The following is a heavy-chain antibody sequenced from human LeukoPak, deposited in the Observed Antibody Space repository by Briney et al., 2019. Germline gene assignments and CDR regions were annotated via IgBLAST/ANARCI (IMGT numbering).Heavy chain of an antibody. CDR1: GFTFSSYA. D-gene: IGHD6-6*01. V-gene: IGHV3-23*01. J-gene: IGHJ3*02. Sequence: GGSLRLSCAASGFTFSSYAMSWVRQAPGKGLEWVSAISGSGGSTYYADSVKGRFTISRDNAKNSLYLQMNSLRAEDTAVYYCARDSSSSRGDAFDIWGQGTMVTVSS. CDR2: ISGSGGST. CDR3: ARDSSSSRGDAFDI.